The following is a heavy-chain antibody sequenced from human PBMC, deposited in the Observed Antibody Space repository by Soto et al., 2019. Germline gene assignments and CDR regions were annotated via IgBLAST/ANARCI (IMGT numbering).Heavy chain of an antibody. CDR1: GFTFSSYS. D-gene: IGHD3-9*01. V-gene: IGHV3-48*01. Sequence: VQLVESGGGLVQPGGSLRLSCAASGFTFSSYSMNWVRQAPGKGLEWVSYISSSSSTIYYADSVKGRFTISRDNAKNSLYLQMNSLRAEDTAVYYCARDRLRYFDWLSGDYWGQGTLVTVSS. CDR2: ISSSSSTI. J-gene: IGHJ4*02. CDR3: ARDRLRYFDWLSGDY.